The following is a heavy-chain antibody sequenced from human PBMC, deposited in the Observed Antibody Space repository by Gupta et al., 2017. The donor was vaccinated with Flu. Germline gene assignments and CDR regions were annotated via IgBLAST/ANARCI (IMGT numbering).Heavy chain of an antibody. Sequence: QSQFVQSGAQVKQPVASVKVSFKASGYPFTSYALHWVRHAPGHRLEGIGWINAGSGNTKYSQKFQGRVTITRDTSASTAYMGLSRLRSEDTAVYYCARMGEYCSTSYCQQYFDYWGQGTLVTVSS. CDR2: INAGSGNT. V-gene: IGHV1-3*01. J-gene: IGHJ4*02. CDR3: ARMGEYCSTSYCQQYFDY. CDR1: GYPFTSYA. D-gene: IGHD2-2*01.